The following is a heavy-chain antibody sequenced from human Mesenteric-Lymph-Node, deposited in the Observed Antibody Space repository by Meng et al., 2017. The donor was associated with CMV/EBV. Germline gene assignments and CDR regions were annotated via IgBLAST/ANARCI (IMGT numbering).Heavy chain of an antibody. CDR1: GFTFSRYS. Sequence: ESLKISCAASGFTFSRYSMNWIRQPPGKGLEWIGSIYYSGSTYYNPSLKSRVTISVDTSKNQFSLKLNSVTAADTAVYYCARDGFCSGGSCRYYFDYWGQGTLVTVSS. CDR3: ARDGFCSGGSCRYYFDY. D-gene: IGHD2-15*01. CDR2: IYYSGST. J-gene: IGHJ4*02. V-gene: IGHV4-38-2*02.